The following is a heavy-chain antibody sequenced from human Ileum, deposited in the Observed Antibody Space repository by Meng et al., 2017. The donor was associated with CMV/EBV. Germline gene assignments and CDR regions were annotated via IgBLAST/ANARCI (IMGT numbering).Heavy chain of an antibody. CDR1: GLTFSDYY. V-gene: IGHV3-11*05. J-gene: IGHJ4*02. Sequence: VQLVASGGDLVKPGGSRRISCAASGLTFSDYYMTWIRQAPGKAPEWLSYISQTSTYINYADSVKGRFTISRDNAKNSVYLQMNSLEPEDTAVYYCSRDPRTLNYWGQGTLVTVSS. CDR2: ISQTSTYI. CDR3: SRDPRTLNY.